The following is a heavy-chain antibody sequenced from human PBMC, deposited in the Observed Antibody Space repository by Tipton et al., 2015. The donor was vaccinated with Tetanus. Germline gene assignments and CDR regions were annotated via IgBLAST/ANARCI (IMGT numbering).Heavy chain of an antibody. D-gene: IGHD1-26*01. CDR3: ARDIEEVGATKYFDY. Sequence: TLSLTCTVSGGSISSYYWSWIRQPAGKGLEWIGRIYTSGSTNYNPSLKSRVTISVDTSKSQFSLKLTSVTAADTAVYYCARDIEEVGATKYFDYWGQGTLVTVSS. J-gene: IGHJ4*02. CDR2: IYTSGST. CDR1: GGSISSYY. V-gene: IGHV4-4*07.